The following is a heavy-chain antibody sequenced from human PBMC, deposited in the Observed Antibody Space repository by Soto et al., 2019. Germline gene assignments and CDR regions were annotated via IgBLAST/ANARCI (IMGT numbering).Heavy chain of an antibody. CDR3: ARLYDILTGYFLFDY. Sequence: SETLSLTCAVSGGSISSSNWWSWVRQPPGKGLEWIGEIYHSGSTNYNPSLKSRVTISVDKSKNQFSLKLSSVTAADAAVYYCARLYDILTGYFLFDYWGQGTLVTVSS. CDR1: GGSISSSNW. V-gene: IGHV4-4*02. D-gene: IGHD3-9*01. J-gene: IGHJ4*02. CDR2: IYHSGST.